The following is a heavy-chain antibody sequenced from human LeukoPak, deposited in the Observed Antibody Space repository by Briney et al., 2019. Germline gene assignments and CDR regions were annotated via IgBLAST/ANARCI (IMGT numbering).Heavy chain of an antibody. CDR2: INHSGST. CDR1: GGSFSGYY. J-gene: IGHJ4*02. D-gene: IGHD3-16*01. Sequence: SETLSLTCAVYGGSFSGYYWSWIRQPPGKGLEWIGEINHSGSTNYNPSLKSRVTISVDTSKNQFSLKLSSVTAADTAVYYCARAGDSNYVDYWGQGTPVTVSS. CDR3: ARAGDSNYVDY. V-gene: IGHV4-34*01.